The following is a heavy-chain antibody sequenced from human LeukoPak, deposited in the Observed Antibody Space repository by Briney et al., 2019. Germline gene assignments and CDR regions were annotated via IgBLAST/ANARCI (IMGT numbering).Heavy chain of an antibody. D-gene: IGHD6-6*01. CDR3: ARIDYSSSIDY. J-gene: IGHJ4*02. V-gene: IGHV4-34*01. Sequence: SETLSLTCAVYGGSFSGYYWSWIRQPPGKGLECIGSIYYSGRTYYNPSLKSRVTISVDTSKNQFSLKLSSVTAADTAVYYCARIDYSSSIDYWGQGTLVTVSS. CDR1: GGSFSGYY. CDR2: IYYSGRT.